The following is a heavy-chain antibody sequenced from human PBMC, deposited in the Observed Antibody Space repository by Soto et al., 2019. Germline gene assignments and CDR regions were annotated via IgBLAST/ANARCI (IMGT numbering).Heavy chain of an antibody. CDR3: AKDAGTSWYRLSAFDI. Sequence: GGSLRLSCAASGFTFSSYGMHWVRQAPGKGLEWVAVISYDGSNKYYADSVKGRFTISRDNSKNTLYLQMNSLRAEDTAVYYCAKDAGTSWYRLSAFDIWGQGTMVTV. V-gene: IGHV3-30*18. D-gene: IGHD2-2*02. J-gene: IGHJ3*02. CDR1: GFTFSSYG. CDR2: ISYDGSNK.